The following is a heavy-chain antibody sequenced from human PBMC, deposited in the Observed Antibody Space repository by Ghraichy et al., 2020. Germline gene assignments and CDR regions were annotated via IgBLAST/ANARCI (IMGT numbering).Heavy chain of an antibody. CDR3: VRTLNCNDDY. Sequence: GGSLRLSCAASGFTFSNHWMTWARQAPGKGLEWVASISQEGNTKLYVDSVKGRFTVSRDNAKMSLFLQMSSLRDEDTAVYFCVRTLNCNDDYCGQGALVAVSS. CDR1: GFTFSNHW. CDR2: ISQEGNTK. V-gene: IGHV3-7*01. J-gene: IGHJ4*02. D-gene: IGHD1-20*01.